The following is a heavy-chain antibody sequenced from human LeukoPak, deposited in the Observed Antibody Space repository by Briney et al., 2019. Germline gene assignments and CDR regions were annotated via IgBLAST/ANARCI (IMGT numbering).Heavy chain of an antibody. CDR3: AKFFYDGSRRGV. CDR2: ISGSGGST. D-gene: IGHD2/OR15-2a*01. V-gene: IGHV3-23*01. J-gene: IGHJ6*02. Sequence: PGGSLRLSCAASGFTFSSYSMSWVRQAPGKGLEWVSAISGSGGSTYYANSVKGRQTNYRDNSKNALSQQMNSLRAEDSALYYCAKFFYDGSRRGVWGRGTTVTVS. CDR1: GFTFSSYS.